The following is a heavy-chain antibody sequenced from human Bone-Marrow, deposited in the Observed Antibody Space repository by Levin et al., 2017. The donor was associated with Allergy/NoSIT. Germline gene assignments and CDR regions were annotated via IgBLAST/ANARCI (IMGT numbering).Heavy chain of an antibody. D-gene: IGHD1-26*01. V-gene: IGHV3-21*01. CDR1: GFSFSAYG. J-gene: IGHJ6*02. CDR2: ISGRTTYI. CDR3: ARGPQPVGANYYYYGLDV. Sequence: ASVKVSCATSGFSFSAYGMNWVRQAPGKGLEWVSSISGRTTYIYYADSVKGRFTISRDNAENSLYLQMNSLRAEDTAVYYCARGPQPVGANYYYYGLDVWGQGTTVTVSS.